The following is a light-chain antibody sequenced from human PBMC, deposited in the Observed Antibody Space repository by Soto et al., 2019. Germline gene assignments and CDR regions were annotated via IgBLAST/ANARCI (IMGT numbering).Light chain of an antibody. CDR3: SSYTTSNNRQIV. Sequence: QSALTQPASVSGSPGQSITISCTGTSRDVGGYNSFSWYQHHQGKAPKLIIYDDSNRTSGVSIRFSGSKSDTTASRSISGLRPESEADYHCSSYTTSNNRQIVFGAGTKLTVL. CDR2: DDS. J-gene: IGLJ1*01. V-gene: IGLV2-14*03. CDR1: SRDVGGYNS.